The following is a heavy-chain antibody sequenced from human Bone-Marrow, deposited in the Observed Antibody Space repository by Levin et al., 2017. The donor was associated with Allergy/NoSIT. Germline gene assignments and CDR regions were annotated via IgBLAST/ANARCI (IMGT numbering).Heavy chain of an antibody. CDR3: ARHLSVRGSSFPYALDV. CDR2: IYTGGST. D-gene: IGHD6-13*01. V-gene: IGHV3-53*01. CDR1: GFSVSGNY. J-gene: IGHJ3*01. Sequence: QSGGSLRLSCAGSGFSVSGNYMSWVRQAPGKGLEWVSVIYTGGSTYYADSVKGRFTISRDNAKNTLYLHLNSLRTEDTAVYYCARHLSVRGSSFPYALDVWGQGTMVTVSS.